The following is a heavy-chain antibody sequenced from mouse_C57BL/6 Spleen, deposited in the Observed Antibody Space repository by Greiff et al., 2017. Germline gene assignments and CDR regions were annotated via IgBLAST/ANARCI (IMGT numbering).Heavy chain of an antibody. CDR2: ISGGGGNT. V-gene: IGHV5-9*01. CDR1: GFTFSSYT. D-gene: IGHD2-10*02. J-gene: IGHJ1*03. CDR3: ARRYDGYFDV. Sequence: EVKLVESGGGLVKPGGSLKLSCAASGFTFSSYTMSWVRQTPEKRLEWVATISGGGGNTYYPDSVKGRFTISRDNAKNTLYLQMSSLRSEDTALYYCARRYDGYFDVWGTGTTVTVSS.